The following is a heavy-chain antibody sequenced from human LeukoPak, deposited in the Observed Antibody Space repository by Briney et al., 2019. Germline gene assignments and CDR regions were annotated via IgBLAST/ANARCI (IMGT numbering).Heavy chain of an antibody. J-gene: IGHJ4*02. CDR1: GFTFSSYW. CDR2: IKQDGSEK. Sequence: GGSLRLSCAASGFTFSSYWMSWVRQAPGKGLEWVANIKQDGSEKYYADSVKGRFTISRDNSKNTLYLQMNSLRAEDTAVYYCARDHGSSQWLVLDFDYWGQGTLVTVSS. D-gene: IGHD2-21*01. CDR3: ARDHGSSQWLVLDFDY. V-gene: IGHV3-7*01.